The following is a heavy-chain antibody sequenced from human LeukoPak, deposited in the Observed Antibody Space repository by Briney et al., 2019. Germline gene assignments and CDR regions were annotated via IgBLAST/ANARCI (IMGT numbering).Heavy chain of an antibody. CDR3: ARHSIWFGEFHPSRDCYFDL. V-gene: IGHV4-59*08. CDR1: GGSISSYY. D-gene: IGHD3-10*01. CDR2: ISYNGDT. Sequence: PSETLSLTCTVSGGSISSYYWSWIRQPPGKGLEWIGYISYNGDTNYNPSLKSRVTVSVDTSNNQFSLKLSSVTAADMAVYYCARHSIWFGEFHPSRDCYFDLWGRGTLVTVSS. J-gene: IGHJ2*01.